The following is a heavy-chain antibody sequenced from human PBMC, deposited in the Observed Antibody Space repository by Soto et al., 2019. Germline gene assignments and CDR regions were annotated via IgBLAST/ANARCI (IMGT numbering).Heavy chain of an antibody. V-gene: IGHV1-18*01. D-gene: IGHD3-22*01. CDR3: ARPHPRLGAHHMDV. CDR2: ISAYNGNT. J-gene: IGHJ6*03. CDR1: RYTLTSYG. Sequence: AYVKVSCKASRYTLTSYGRSWVRQAPGQGLGWMGWISAYNGNTNNAQKLQGRVTMTTDTSTSTAYMELRGLRSDDTSVYYCARPHPRLGAHHMDVWGKGTTVTVSS.